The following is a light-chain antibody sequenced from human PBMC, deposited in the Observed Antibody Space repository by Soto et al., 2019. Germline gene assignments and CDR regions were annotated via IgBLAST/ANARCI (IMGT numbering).Light chain of an antibody. V-gene: IGKV1-9*01. CDR2: AAS. CDR1: QGISSY. Sequence: DLQLTQSPSFLSASVGDRVTITCRASQGISSYLAWYQQKPGKAPKLLIYAASTLQSGVPSRFSGSGSGTEFTLTISSLQPEDFATYYCQQLNSYSQIFTFGPGTKVDIK. CDR3: QQLNSYSQIFT. J-gene: IGKJ3*01.